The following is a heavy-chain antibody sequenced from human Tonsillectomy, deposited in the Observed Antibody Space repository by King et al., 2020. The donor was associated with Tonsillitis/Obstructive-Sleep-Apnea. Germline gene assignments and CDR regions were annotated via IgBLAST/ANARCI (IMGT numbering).Heavy chain of an antibody. J-gene: IGHJ3*02. CDR2: ISWNSATT. D-gene: IGHD7-27*01. Sequence: QLVQSGGGLVQTDRSLRLSCAASGFTFDDYTMHWVRQTPGKGLEWVSSISWNSATTGYADSVKGRFTISRDNAKNSLYLQMNSLRSEDTALYYCAKGNWGSAFDIWGQGTMVTVSS. CDR1: GFTFDDYT. V-gene: IGHV3-9*01. CDR3: AKGNWGSAFDI.